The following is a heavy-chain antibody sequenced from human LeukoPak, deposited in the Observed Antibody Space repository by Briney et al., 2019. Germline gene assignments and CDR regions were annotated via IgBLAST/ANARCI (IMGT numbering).Heavy chain of an antibody. J-gene: IGHJ6*02. CDR3: AKVKSGSGWYEDYYYGMDV. CDR2: ISYDGSNK. CDR1: GFTFSSYA. V-gene: IGHV3-30*04. Sequence: PGGSLRLSCAASGFTFSSYAMHWVRQAPGKGLEWVAVISYDGSNKYYADSVKGRFTISRDNSKNTLYLQMNSLRAEDTAVYYCAKVKSGSGWYEDYYYGMDVWGQGTTVTVSS. D-gene: IGHD6-19*01.